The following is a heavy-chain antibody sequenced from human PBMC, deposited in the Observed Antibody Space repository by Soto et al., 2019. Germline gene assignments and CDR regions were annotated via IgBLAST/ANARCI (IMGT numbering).Heavy chain of an antibody. CDR2: ISDSGGST. D-gene: IGHD2-2*01. CDR3: APLGYGSSISCNDPDY. CDR1: RFTFSNYA. Sequence: GGSLRLSCAASRFTFSNYAMSWVRQAPGKGLEWVSTISDSGGSTYYADSVKGRFTISRDNSKDTLYLQMHSLRADDTAVYYCAPLGYGSSISCNDPDYWGQGTLVTVSS. J-gene: IGHJ4*02. V-gene: IGHV3-23*01.